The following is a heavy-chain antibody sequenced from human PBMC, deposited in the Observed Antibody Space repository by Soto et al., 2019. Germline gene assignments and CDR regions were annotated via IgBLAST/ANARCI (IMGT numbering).Heavy chain of an antibody. Sequence: QVQLVESGGGVVQPGRSLRLSCAASGFTFSSYGMHWVRQAPGKGLEWVALIWYDGSNTYYADSVKGRFTISRDNSKNTLYLQMNSLRADDTAVYYCARGSGHYYYYMAVWGKGTTVTVSS. D-gene: IGHD3-3*01. CDR2: IWYDGSNT. CDR3: ARGSGHYYYYMAV. CDR1: GFTFSSYG. V-gene: IGHV3-33*01. J-gene: IGHJ6*03.